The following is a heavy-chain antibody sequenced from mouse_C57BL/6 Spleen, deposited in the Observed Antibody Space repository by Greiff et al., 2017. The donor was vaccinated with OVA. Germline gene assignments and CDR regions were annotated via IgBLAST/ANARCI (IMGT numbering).Heavy chain of an antibody. J-gene: IGHJ2*01. CDR1: GFTFSSYG. CDR3: AREGVSLFDY. CDR2: ISSGGSYT. V-gene: IGHV5-6*01. Sequence: EVKLVESGGDLVKPGGSLKLSCAASGFTFSSYGMSWVRQTPDKRLEWVATISSGGSYTYYPDSVKGRFTISRDNAKNTLYLQMSSLKSEDTAMYYCAREGVSLFDYWGQGTTLTVSS.